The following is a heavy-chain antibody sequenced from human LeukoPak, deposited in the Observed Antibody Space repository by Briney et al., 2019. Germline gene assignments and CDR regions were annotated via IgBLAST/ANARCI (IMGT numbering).Heavy chain of an antibody. CDR2: MNPNSGNT. J-gene: IGHJ6*03. CDR3: ARALCSGGSCYDQYYYYYMDV. V-gene: IGHV1-8*01. Sequence: ASVKVSCKASGYTFTNYDINWVRQATGQGLEWMGWMNPNSGNTGYAQKFQGRVTMTRDTSISTAYMELRSLGSEDTAVYYCARALCSGGSCYDQYYYYYMDVWGKGTTVTVSS. D-gene: IGHD2-15*01. CDR1: GYTFTNYD.